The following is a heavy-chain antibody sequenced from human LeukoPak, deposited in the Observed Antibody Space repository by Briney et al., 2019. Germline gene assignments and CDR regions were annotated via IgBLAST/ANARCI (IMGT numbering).Heavy chain of an antibody. CDR3: ARASMGFRAFDI. Sequence: GGSLRLSCAAPGFTFSNYWMHWVRQAPGKGLVWVSRINSDARSTSYADSVKGRFTISRDNAKNTLYLQMNSLRAEDTAVYYCARASMGFRAFDIWGQGTMVTVSS. V-gene: IGHV3-74*01. J-gene: IGHJ3*02. D-gene: IGHD3-16*01. CDR1: GFTFSNYW. CDR2: INSDARST.